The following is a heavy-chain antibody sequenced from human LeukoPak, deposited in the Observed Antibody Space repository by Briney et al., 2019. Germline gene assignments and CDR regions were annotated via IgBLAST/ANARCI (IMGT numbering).Heavy chain of an antibody. CDR2: IKQDGSEK. CDR3: ARDYDFWSGYPAG. Sequence: PGGSLRLSCAASRFTFSSYWMSWVRQAPGKGLEWVANIKQDGSEKYYVDSVKGRFTISRDNAKNSLYLQMNSLRAEDTAVYYCARDYDFWSGYPAGWGQGTLVTVSS. CDR1: RFTFSSYW. D-gene: IGHD3-3*01. J-gene: IGHJ4*02. V-gene: IGHV3-7*01.